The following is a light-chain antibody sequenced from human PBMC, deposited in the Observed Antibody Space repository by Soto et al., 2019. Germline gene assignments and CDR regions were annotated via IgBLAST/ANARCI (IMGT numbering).Light chain of an antibody. J-gene: IGLJ1*01. V-gene: IGLV2-23*01. Sequence: QSVLTQPASVPGSPGQSITISCTGTSSDVGSYNLVSWYQQHPGKAPKVIIYEGRKRPSGVSNRFSGSKSGNTASLTISGLQAEDEADYYCCSFAGSTPFVFGTGTKVTVL. CDR2: EGR. CDR1: SSDVGSYNL. CDR3: CSFAGSTPFV.